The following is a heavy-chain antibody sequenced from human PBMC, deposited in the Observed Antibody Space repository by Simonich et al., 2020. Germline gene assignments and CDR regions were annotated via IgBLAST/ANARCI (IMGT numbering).Heavy chain of an antibody. J-gene: IGHJ3*02. V-gene: IGHV1-2*02. CDR2: INPNSGGT. CDR1: GYTFTGYY. CDR3: ARVRFEAFDI. Sequence: QVELVQSGAEVKKPGASVKVSCKASGYTFTGYYMHWVRQAPGQGLEWMVWINPNSGGTTYAQKFQGRVTMTRDTSISTAYMELSRLRSDDTAVYYCARVRFEAFDIWGQGTMVTVSS.